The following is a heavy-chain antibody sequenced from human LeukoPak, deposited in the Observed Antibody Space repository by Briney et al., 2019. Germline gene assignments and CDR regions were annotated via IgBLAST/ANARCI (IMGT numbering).Heavy chain of an antibody. Sequence: GASVKVSCKASGYTFTSYDINWVRQAPGQGLEWMGWINTNTGNPTYAQGFTGRFVFSLDTSVSTAYLQISSLKAEDTAVYYCARGRLVPYSSSDGMDVWGQGTTVTVSS. J-gene: IGHJ6*02. V-gene: IGHV7-4-1*02. CDR1: GYTFTSYD. CDR2: INTNTGNP. CDR3: ARGRLVPYSSSDGMDV. D-gene: IGHD6-13*01.